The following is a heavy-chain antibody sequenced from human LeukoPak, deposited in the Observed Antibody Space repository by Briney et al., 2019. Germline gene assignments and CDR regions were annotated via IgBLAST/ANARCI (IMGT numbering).Heavy chain of an antibody. CDR2: MYYSGST. CDR3: ASGRYWYFFDY. Sequence: SETLSLTCTVSDGSISSYYWSWIRQSPGKRLEWIGYMYYSGSTNHNPSLKSRVTISVGTSKKQFSLKLSSVTAADTAMYYCASGRYWYFFDYWGQGTLVTVSS. J-gene: IGHJ4*02. V-gene: IGHV4-59*01. CDR1: DGSISSYY. D-gene: IGHD1-26*01.